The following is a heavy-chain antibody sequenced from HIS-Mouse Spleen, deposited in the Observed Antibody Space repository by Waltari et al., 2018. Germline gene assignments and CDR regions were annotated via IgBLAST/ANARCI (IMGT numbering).Heavy chain of an antibody. J-gene: IGHJ4*02. Sequence: QVQLQQWGAGLLKPSETLSLTCAADGGSFSGYYWSWIRQPPGKGLEWIGEINHSGSTNYNPSLKSRVTISVDTSKNQFSLKLSSVTAADTAVYYCAGYNWNYGTDYWGQGTLVTVSS. D-gene: IGHD1-7*01. CDR1: GGSFSGYY. V-gene: IGHV4-34*01. CDR3: AGYNWNYGTDY. CDR2: INHSGST.